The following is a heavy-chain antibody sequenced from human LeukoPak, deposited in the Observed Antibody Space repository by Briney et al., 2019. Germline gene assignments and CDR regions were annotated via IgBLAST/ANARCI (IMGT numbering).Heavy chain of an antibody. CDR1: GGSISSSSYY. CDR2: IYYSGST. Sequence: PSETLSLTCTVSGGSISSSSYYWGWIRQPPGKGLEWIGSIYYSGSTYYNPSLKSRVTISVDTSKNQFSLKLSSVTAADTAVYYCARHSDSDQGVLFSHWGQGTLVTVSS. J-gene: IGHJ4*02. V-gene: IGHV4-39*01. CDR3: ARHSDSDQGVLFSH. D-gene: IGHD3-10*01.